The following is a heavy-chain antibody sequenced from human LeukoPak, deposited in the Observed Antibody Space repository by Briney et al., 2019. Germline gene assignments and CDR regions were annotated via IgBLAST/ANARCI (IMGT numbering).Heavy chain of an antibody. V-gene: IGHV2-5*01. Sequence: SGPTLVKPTQTLTLTCTFSGFSLSTSGVGVGWIRQPPGKALEWLALIYWNDDKRYSPSLKSRLTITKDTSKNQVVPTMTNMDPVDTATYYCAHRRILTGPKGWFDPWGQGTLVTVSS. CDR3: AHRRILTGPKGWFDP. D-gene: IGHD3-9*01. J-gene: IGHJ5*02. CDR1: GFSLSTSGVG. CDR2: IYWNDDK.